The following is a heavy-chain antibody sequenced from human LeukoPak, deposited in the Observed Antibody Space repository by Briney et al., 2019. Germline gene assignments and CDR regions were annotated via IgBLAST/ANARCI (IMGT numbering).Heavy chain of an antibody. Sequence: ASVKVSCKASGYTFTSYGISWVRQAPGQGLEWMGWISAYNGNTNYAQKLQGRVTMTTDTSTSTAYMELRSLRSEDTAVYYCARSELGIPFNAFDIWGQGTMVTVSS. J-gene: IGHJ3*02. D-gene: IGHD7-27*01. CDR2: ISAYNGNT. V-gene: IGHV1-18*01. CDR1: GYTFTSYG. CDR3: ARSELGIPFNAFDI.